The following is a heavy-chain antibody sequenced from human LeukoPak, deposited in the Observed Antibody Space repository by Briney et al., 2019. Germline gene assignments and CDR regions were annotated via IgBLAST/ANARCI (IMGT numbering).Heavy chain of an antibody. CDR2: IYYSGST. Sequence: SETLSLTCTVSGGSISSSSYYWGWLRQPPGKGLEWIGSIYYSGSTYDNPYFKSRVTISVDTSKNKFSLKLSSVIAADTAVYYCARVVRRDIVLMVYSGYFDYWGQGTLVTVSS. CDR3: ARVVRRDIVLMVYSGYFDY. CDR1: GGSISSSSYY. D-gene: IGHD2-8*01. J-gene: IGHJ4*02. V-gene: IGHV4-39*07.